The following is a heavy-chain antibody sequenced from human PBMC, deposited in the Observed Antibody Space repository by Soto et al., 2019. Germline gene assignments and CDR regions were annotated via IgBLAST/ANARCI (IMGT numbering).Heavy chain of an antibody. Sequence: SQTLSLTCAISGDSVSSTSAGWICSIHSPSRFLEWLGRTYYRSKWYSDYAVSVKSRITINPDTSKNQFSLQLNSVTPEDTAVYYCARGSYYSGWVWGQGTLVTVSS. CDR3: ARGSYYSGWV. V-gene: IGHV6-1*01. D-gene: IGHD6-19*01. CDR2: TYYRSKWYS. J-gene: IGHJ4*02. CDR1: GDSVSSTSAG.